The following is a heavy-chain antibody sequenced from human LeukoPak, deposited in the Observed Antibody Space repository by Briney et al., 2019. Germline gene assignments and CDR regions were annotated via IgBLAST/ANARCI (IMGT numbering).Heavy chain of an antibody. CDR2: ISAYNGNT. J-gene: IGHJ6*03. CDR3: ARGRDDYYDSSGYYYYYYYMDV. Sequence: GASVKVSCKASSYSFTRYGISWVRQAPGQGLEWMGWISAYNGNTNYAQKLQGRVTMTTDTSTSTAYMELRSLRSDDTAVYYCARGRDDYYDSSGYYYYYYYMDVWGKGTTVTVS. CDR1: SYSFTRYG. V-gene: IGHV1-18*01. D-gene: IGHD3-22*01.